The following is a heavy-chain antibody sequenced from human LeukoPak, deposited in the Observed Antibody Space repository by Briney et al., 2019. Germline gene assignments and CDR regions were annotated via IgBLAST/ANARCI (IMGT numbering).Heavy chain of an antibody. Sequence: PGGSLRLSCTASGFAFDDYGMSWVRQAPGKGLEWVSGIHWNGGSTVYADSVKGRFTISRDNAKNSLYLQMNSLRAEDAALYYCARGGGHGDYPVRNYYYYYMDVWGKGTTVTVSS. V-gene: IGHV3-20*04. J-gene: IGHJ6*03. D-gene: IGHD4-17*01. CDR1: GFAFDDYG. CDR2: IHWNGGST. CDR3: ARGGGHGDYPVRNYYYYYMDV.